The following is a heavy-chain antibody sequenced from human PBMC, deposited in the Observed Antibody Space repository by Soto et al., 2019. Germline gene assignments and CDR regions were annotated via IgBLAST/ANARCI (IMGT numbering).Heavy chain of an antibody. V-gene: IGHV4-39*07. J-gene: IGHJ5*02. CDR2: IYHSGST. Sequence: SETLSLACTVSGDSISSSSYYWGWILQPPGKGLELIAYIYHSGSTYYNPSLQSRVTVSVDRSKNQFSLKLDSVSAADTAIYYCVRESAPSGPNYFDTWGPGTLLTVSS. CDR3: VRESAPSGPNYFDT. CDR1: GDSISSSSYY. D-gene: IGHD6-13*01.